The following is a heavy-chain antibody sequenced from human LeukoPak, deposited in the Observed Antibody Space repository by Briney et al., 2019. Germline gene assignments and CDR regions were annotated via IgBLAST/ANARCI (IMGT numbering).Heavy chain of an antibody. V-gene: IGHV3-7*01. D-gene: IGHD3-10*02. CDR2: IKQDENEQ. Sequence: PGGSLRLSCAASGFTFDDYGMSWVRQAPGGGLEWVANIKQDENEQDYVDSVRGRFTISRDNAKNSLYLQMNSLRAEDTAVYYCAELGITMIGGVWGKGTTVTISS. CDR1: GFTFDDYG. CDR3: AELGITMIGGV. J-gene: IGHJ6*04.